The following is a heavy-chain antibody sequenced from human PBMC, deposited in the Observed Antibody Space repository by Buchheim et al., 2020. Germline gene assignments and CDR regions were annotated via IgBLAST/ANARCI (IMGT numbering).Heavy chain of an antibody. CDR1: GGSISSGGYY. V-gene: IGHV4-31*03. J-gene: IGHJ5*02. D-gene: IGHD2-2*01. CDR2: IYYSGST. CDR3: ARGFSPGYCSSTSCYSWWWFDP. Sequence: QVQLQESGPGLVKPSQTLSLTCTVSGGSISSGGYYWSWIRQHPGKGLEWIGYIYYSGSTYYNPSLKSRVTISVDTSKNHFSLKLSSVTAADTAVYYCARGFSPGYCSSTSCYSWWWFDPWGQGTL.